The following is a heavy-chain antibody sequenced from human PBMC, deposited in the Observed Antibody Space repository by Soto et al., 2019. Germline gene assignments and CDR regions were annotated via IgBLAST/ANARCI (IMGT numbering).Heavy chain of an antibody. CDR2: IYYSGST. CDR1: GGSISSGGYY. J-gene: IGHJ6*02. Sequence: SETLSLTCTVSGGSISSGGYYWSWIRQHPGKGLEWIGYIYYSGSTYYNPSLKSRVTISVDTSKNQFYLRLTSVTAADTAVYFCARGEAYLREVTFYYRCKDVWYQGTTVAV. V-gene: IGHV4-31*03. D-gene: IGHD2-2*01. CDR3: ARGEAYLREVTFYYRCKDV.